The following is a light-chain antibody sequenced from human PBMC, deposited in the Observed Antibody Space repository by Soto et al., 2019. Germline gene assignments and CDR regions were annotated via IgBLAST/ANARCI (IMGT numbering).Light chain of an antibody. V-gene: IGKV1-5*01. CDR3: QQYDDWLRLT. CDR2: DAS. Sequence: KMTQSPSTLSSSLGDRVTLTCQASQNIRSRLAWFQQKPGKAPKLLLYDASSLESGVPQRFSGSGSGTELNLTISSLQSEDFAVYFCQQYDDWLRLTFGGGTKVDIK. CDR1: QNIRSR. J-gene: IGKJ4*01.